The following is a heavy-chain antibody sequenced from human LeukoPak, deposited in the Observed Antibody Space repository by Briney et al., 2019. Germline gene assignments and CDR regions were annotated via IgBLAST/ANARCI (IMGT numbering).Heavy chain of an antibody. D-gene: IGHD3-10*01. CDR2: INSDGTTT. Sequence: GGSLRPSCAASGFTFESYWMHWVRQAPGKGLVWVSRINSDGTTTAYADSVKGRFTISRDNAKNTLYLQMNSLTAEDAAVYYCARGLYYGSGSYYYWGQGTLVTVSS. V-gene: IGHV3-74*01. J-gene: IGHJ4*02. CDR3: ARGLYYGSGSYYY. CDR1: GFTFESYW.